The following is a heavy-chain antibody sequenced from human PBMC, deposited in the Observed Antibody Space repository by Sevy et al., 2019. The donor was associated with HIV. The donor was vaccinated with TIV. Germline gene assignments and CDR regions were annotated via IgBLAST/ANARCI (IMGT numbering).Heavy chain of an antibody. CDR2: ITGDGGST. J-gene: IGHJ4*02. V-gene: IGHV3-23*01. D-gene: IGHD3-10*01. CDR1: GFIFTGYV. CDR3: ARGYGSGSPPDY. Sequence: GGSLRLSCAASGFIFTGYVMSWVRQRPGKGLEWVSSITGDGGSTYYADSMKGRSTISRDNFNKKLYLEINSLTADDTAVYYCARGYGSGSPPDYWGQGTLVTVSS.